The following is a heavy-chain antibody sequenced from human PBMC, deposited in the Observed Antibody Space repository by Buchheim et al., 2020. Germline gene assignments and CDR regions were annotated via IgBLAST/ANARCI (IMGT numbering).Heavy chain of an antibody. D-gene: IGHD3-3*01. J-gene: IGHJ6*02. V-gene: IGHV3-15*01. Sequence: EVQLVESGGGLVKPGGSLRLSCAASGFTFSNAWMSWVRQAPGKGLEWVGRIKSKTDGGTTDYAAPVKGRFTISRDDSKNTLYLQMNSLKTEDTAVDYCTTESVLLEWSDYYGMDVWGQGTT. CDR1: GFTFSNAW. CDR3: TTESVLLEWSDYYGMDV. CDR2: IKSKTDGGTT.